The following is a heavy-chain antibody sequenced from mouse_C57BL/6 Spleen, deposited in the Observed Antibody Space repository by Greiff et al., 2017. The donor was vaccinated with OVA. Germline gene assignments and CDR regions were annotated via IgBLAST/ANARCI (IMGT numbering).Heavy chain of an antibody. CDR2: IDPNSGGT. Sequence: QVHVKQPGAELVKPGASVKLSCKASGYTFTSYWMHWVKQRPGRGLEWIGRIDPNSGGTKYNEKFKSKATLTVDKPSSTAYMQLSSLTSEDSAVYYCARKWDEGYFDYWGQGTTLTVSS. J-gene: IGHJ2*01. CDR1: GYTFTSYW. V-gene: IGHV1-72*01. D-gene: IGHD1-3*01. CDR3: ARKWDEGYFDY.